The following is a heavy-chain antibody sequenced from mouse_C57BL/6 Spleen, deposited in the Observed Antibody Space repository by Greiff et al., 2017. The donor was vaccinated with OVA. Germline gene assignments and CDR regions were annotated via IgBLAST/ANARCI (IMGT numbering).Heavy chain of an antibody. CDR2: IRNKANGYTT. V-gene: IGHV7-3*01. CDR3: ARYNGLYYAMDY. CDR1: GFTFTDYY. D-gene: IGHD1-1*01. Sequence: EVKLVESGGGLVQPGGSLSLSCAASGFTFTDYYMSWVRQPPGKALEWLGFIRNKANGYTTEYSASVKGRFTISRDNSQSILYLQMNALRAEDSATDYCARYNGLYYAMDYWGQGTSVTVSS. J-gene: IGHJ4*01.